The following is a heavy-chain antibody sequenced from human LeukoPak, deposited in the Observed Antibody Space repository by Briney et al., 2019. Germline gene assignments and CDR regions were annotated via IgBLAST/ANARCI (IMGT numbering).Heavy chain of an antibody. CDR2: IYYSGST. J-gene: IGHJ6*02. D-gene: IGHD1-26*01. CDR1: GGSISSYY. Sequence: PSETLSLTCTVSGGSISSYYWSWIRQPPGKGLEWIGYIYYSGSTNYNPSLKSRVTISVDTSKNQFSLKLSSVTAADTAVYYCARWSEGAYYYYYYGMDAWGQGTTVTVSS. V-gene: IGHV4-59*01. CDR3: ARWSEGAYYYYYYGMDA.